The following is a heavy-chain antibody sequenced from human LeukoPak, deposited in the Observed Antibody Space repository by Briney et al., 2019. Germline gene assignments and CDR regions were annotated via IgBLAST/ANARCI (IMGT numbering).Heavy chain of an antibody. CDR2: ISGSGGST. J-gene: IGHJ6*02. V-gene: IGHV3-23*01. Sequence: GGSLRLSCAASGFTFSRYDMHWVRQATGKGLEWVSGISGSGGSTYYADSVKGRFTISRDNSKNTLYLQMNSLRAEDTAVYYCAREQLWFGELLEYYYYGMDVWGQGTTVTVSS. CDR1: GFTFSRYD. D-gene: IGHD3-10*01. CDR3: AREQLWFGELLEYYYYGMDV.